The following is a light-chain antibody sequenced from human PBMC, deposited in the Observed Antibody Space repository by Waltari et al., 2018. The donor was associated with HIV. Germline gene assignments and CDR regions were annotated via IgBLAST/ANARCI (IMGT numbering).Light chain of an antibody. CDR3: TSYTTGDTLL. V-gene: IGLV2-14*03. CDR2: EVN. CDR1: SNDFCFDNY. Sequence: QSVLTQPASVSGSPGQSVTISCTGTSNDFCFDNYVSWYQQHPGKAPTLIIYEVNSRPSGVSDRFSGSKSGNTASLTISGLQNEDEANYFCTSYTTGDTLLFGGGTKLTVL. J-gene: IGLJ3*02.